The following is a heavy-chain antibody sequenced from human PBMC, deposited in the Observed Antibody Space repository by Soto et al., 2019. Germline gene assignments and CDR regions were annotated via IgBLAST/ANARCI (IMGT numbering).Heavy chain of an antibody. J-gene: IGHJ4*02. Sequence: GASVKVSCKASGYTFTGYYMHWVRQAPGQGLEWMGWINPNSGGTNYAQKFQGWVTMTRDTSISTAYMELSRLRSDDTAVYYCARDGGDSGSYTFFDYWGQGTLVTVSS. CDR2: INPNSGGT. CDR3: ARDGGDSGSYTFFDY. CDR1: GYTFTGYY. V-gene: IGHV1-2*04. D-gene: IGHD3-10*01.